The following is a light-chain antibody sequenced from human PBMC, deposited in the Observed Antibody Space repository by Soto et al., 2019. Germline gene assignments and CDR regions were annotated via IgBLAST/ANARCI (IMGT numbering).Light chain of an antibody. CDR1: QNIFNRSNNKNY. Sequence: DIVMTQSPDSLAVSLGERATINCKSSQNIFNRSNNKNYLAWYQQKPGQPPKLLIYWASTRESGVPDRFSGSGSGTDFTLTISSLQAEDVAVYYCQQYYDPPYTFGQGTKLEIK. CDR2: WAS. J-gene: IGKJ2*01. V-gene: IGKV4-1*01. CDR3: QQYYDPPYT.